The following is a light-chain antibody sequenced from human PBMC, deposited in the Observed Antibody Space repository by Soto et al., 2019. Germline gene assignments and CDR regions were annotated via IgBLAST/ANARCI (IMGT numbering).Light chain of an antibody. Sequence: DIQMTQSPSSLSASVGDRVTITCRASQDISNYLAWYQQKPGKVPELLIYTASTLQSGVPSRFSGSGSGTEFPLTISSLQPEDVATYYCLQLNTYPWTFGQGTKVEIK. V-gene: IGKV1-27*01. CDR3: LQLNTYPWT. CDR1: QDISNY. CDR2: TAS. J-gene: IGKJ1*01.